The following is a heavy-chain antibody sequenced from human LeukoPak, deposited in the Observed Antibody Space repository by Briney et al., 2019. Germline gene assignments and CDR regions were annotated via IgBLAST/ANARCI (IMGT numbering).Heavy chain of an antibody. CDR1: GYTFTSYG. CDR2: ISTYNGNT. J-gene: IGHJ6*03. D-gene: IGHD3-10*01. V-gene: IGHV1-18*01. Sequence: ASVKVSCKASGYTFTSYGISWVRQAPGQGLEWMGWISTYNGNTNYAQKLQGRVTMTTDTSTSTAYMELRSLRSDDTAVYYCARDLHRVVVRGVPHYYYYMDVWGKGTTVTVSS. CDR3: ARDLHRVVVRGVPHYYYYMDV.